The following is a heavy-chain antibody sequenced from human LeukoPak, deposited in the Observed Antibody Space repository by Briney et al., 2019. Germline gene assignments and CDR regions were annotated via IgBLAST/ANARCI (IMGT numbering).Heavy chain of an antibody. D-gene: IGHD2-2*02. CDR1: GFTFSSYA. J-gene: IGHJ2*01. CDR2: VWHDGSNR. CDR3: ARVGCSSTSCYKAYWYFDL. Sequence: PGGSLRLSCTAPGFTFSSYAIHWFRQAPGKGLEWVALVWHDGSNRYYADSVKGRFTISRDNSKNTVYLQMNSLRAEDTAVYYCARVGCSSTSCYKAYWYFDLWGRPTLVTVSS. V-gene: IGHV3-33*01.